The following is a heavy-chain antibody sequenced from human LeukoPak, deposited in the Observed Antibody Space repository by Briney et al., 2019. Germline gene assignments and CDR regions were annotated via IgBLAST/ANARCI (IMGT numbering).Heavy chain of an antibody. CDR3: ARDPDQIVAGYYYYGMDV. CDR2: ISRSSGFI. V-gene: IGHV3-21*01. CDR1: GFTFRSYR. J-gene: IGHJ6*02. D-gene: IGHD2-15*01. Sequence: PGGSMRLSCAASGFTFRSYRMICVRQAPGRGLEWVSSISRSSGFIYYADSVKGRFTVSRDNAKTSLYLQMTSLRAQDTAVYSCARDPDQIVAGYYYYGMDVWGQGTTVTVSS.